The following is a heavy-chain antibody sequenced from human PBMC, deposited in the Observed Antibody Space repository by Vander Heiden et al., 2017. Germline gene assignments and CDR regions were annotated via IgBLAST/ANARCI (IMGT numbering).Heavy chain of an antibody. J-gene: IGHJ6*02. D-gene: IGHD3-10*01. CDR1: GYTLPDLS. V-gene: IGHV1-24*01. CDR3: ATVSITMGRGAGYYGMDV. Sequence: QVQLVQSGAEVKKPGASVKVSCKVSGYTLPDLSMHWVRQAPGKGLEWMGGFDPEDGETIYAQKFQGRVTMTEDTSTDTAYMELSSLRSEDTAVYYCATVSITMGRGAGYYGMDVWGQGTTVTVSS. CDR2: FDPEDGET.